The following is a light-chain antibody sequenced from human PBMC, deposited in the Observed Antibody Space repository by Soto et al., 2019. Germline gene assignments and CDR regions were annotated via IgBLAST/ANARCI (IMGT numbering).Light chain of an antibody. CDR1: SSDVGGFNY. J-gene: IGLJ2*01. CDR2: EVS. V-gene: IGLV2-14*01. Sequence: QSALTQPASVSGSPGQSITISCTGTSSDVGGFNYVSWYQQHPDKAPKLLIYEVSKWPSGASHRFSGSKSGNTASLTISGLQAEDEADYFCTSYTTTPSHVVFGGGTKVTVL. CDR3: TSYTTTPSHVV.